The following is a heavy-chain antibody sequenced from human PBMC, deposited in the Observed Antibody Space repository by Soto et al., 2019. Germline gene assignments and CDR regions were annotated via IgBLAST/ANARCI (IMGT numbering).Heavy chain of an antibody. Sequence: GSLRLSFTASGFTFGDYAMSWFRQAPGKGLEWVCVIRSKAYGGTTGYAASVKCRFTISRDDSRSIAYLQMNSLKTEDTAVHYRTGMVPTPPPYYYYGMHXWGQVTTVTVS. CDR1: GFTFGDYA. CDR2: IRSKAYGGTT. CDR3: TGMVPTPPPYYYYGMHX. D-gene: IGHD2-8*01. V-gene: IGHV3-49*03. J-gene: IGHJ6*02.